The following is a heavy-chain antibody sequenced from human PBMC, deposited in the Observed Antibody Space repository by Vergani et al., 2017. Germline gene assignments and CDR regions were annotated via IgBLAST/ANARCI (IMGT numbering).Heavy chain of an antibody. Sequence: QLQLQESGPGLVKPSETLSLTCTVSGGSISSSSYYWGWIRQPPGKGLEWIGSIYYSGSTYYNPSLKSRVTISVDTSKNQFSLKLSSVTAADTAEYYCARDRSITMVRGVIMAYYFDYWGQGTLVTVSS. CDR1: GGSISSSSYY. CDR3: ARDRSITMVRGVIMAYYFDY. CDR2: IYYSGST. V-gene: IGHV4-39*07. J-gene: IGHJ4*02. D-gene: IGHD3-10*01.